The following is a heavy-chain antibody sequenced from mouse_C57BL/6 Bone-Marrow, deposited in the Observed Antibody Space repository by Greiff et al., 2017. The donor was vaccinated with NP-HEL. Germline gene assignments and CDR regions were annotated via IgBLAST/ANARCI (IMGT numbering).Heavy chain of an antibody. J-gene: IGHJ1*03. D-gene: IGHD2-1*01. CDR3: ARSWVTTERFHWYFDV. CDR1: GYTFTSYW. CDR2: IDPNSGGT. Sequence: QVQLQQPGAELVKPGASVKLSCKASGYTFTSYWMHWVKQRPGRGLEWIGRIDPNSGGTKYNEKFKSKATLTVDKPSSTAYMQLSSLTSEDSAVYYCARSWVTTERFHWYFDVWGTGTTVTVSS. V-gene: IGHV1-72*01.